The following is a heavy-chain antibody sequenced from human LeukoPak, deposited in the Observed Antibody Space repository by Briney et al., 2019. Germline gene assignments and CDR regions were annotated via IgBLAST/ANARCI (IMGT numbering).Heavy chain of an antibody. CDR3: ARWVRDYYFDY. J-gene: IGHJ4*02. V-gene: IGHV4-59*01. CDR2: IYYSGST. D-gene: IGHD4/OR15-4a*01. CDR1: GGSISSYY. Sequence: SETLSLTCTVSGGSISSYYWSWIRQPPGKGLEWIGYIYYSGSTNYNPSLKSRVTISVDTSKNQFSLKLSSVTAADTAVYYCARWVRDYYFDYWGQGTLVTVSS.